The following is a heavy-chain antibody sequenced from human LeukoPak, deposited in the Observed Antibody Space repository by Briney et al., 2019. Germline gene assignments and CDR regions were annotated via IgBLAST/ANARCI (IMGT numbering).Heavy chain of an antibody. CDR1: GGSFSGYY. V-gene: IGHV4-34*01. CDR3: ARGDSRRAYYYDSSGYYYGY. CDR2: INHSGST. J-gene: IGHJ4*02. Sequence: SSETLSLTCAVYGGSFSGYYWGWIRQPPGKGLEWIGEINHSGSTNYNPSLKSRVTISVDTSKNQFSLKLSSVTAADTAVYYCARGDSRRAYYYDSSGYYYGYWGQGTLVTVSS. D-gene: IGHD3-22*01.